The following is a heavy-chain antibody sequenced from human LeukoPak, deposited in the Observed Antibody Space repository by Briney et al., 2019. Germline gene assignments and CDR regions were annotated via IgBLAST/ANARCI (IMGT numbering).Heavy chain of an antibody. CDR3: AKVGTAWLIHQH. CDR2: INAYNGDT. V-gene: IGHV1-18*01. Sequence: GASVKVSCKASGGTFSSYAISWVRQAPGQGLEWMGWINAYNGDTKYSQKFQDRVTMTTDTSTNTAYMELRSLRPDDTALYYCAKVGTAWLIHQHWGQGTLVTVSS. J-gene: IGHJ4*02. CDR1: GGTFSSYA. D-gene: IGHD3-22*01.